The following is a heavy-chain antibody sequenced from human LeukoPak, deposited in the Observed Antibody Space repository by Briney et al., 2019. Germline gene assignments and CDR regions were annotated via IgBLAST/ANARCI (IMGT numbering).Heavy chain of an antibody. CDR3: ARDKGAHYDSSVHIYGMDV. CDR1: GGSISSYY. Sequence: SETLSLTRIVSGGSISSYYWSWIRQPPGKGLEWIGYFYYSGSTNYNPSLKSRVTISVDTSKNQFSLKLSSVTAADTAVYYCARDKGAHYDSSVHIYGMDVWGQGTTVTVSS. CDR2: FYYSGST. V-gene: IGHV4-59*01. D-gene: IGHD3-22*01. J-gene: IGHJ6*02.